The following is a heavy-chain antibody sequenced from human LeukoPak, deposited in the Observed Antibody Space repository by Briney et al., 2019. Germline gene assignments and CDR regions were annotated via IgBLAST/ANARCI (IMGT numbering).Heavy chain of an antibody. V-gene: IGHV3-23*01. CDR3: AKDHLPGIVVADRDY. Sequence: GGTLRLSCAASGFTFTIYGMSWVRQAPGKGLEWVSAISGNGGSTYYADSVKGRFTISRDNSKNTLYLQMNSLRAEDTAVYYCAKDHLPGIVVADRDYWGQGTLVTVSS. CDR2: ISGNGGST. J-gene: IGHJ4*02. CDR1: GFTFTIYG. D-gene: IGHD6-19*01.